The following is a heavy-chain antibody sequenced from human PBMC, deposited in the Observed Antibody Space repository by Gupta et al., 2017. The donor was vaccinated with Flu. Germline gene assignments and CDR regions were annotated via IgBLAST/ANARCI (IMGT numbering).Heavy chain of an antibody. V-gene: IGHV3-23*01. D-gene: IGHD4-17*01. CDR1: GFTFSSYA. CDR3: AKAGALYTVTSVYFDY. Sequence: EVQLLESGGGLVQPGGSLRLSCAASGFTFSSYAMSWVRQAPGKGLEWVSAISGSGGSTYYADSVKGRFTISRDNSKNTLYLQMNSLRAEDTAVYYCAKAGALYTVTSVYFDYWGQGTLVTVSS. J-gene: IGHJ4*02. CDR2: ISGSGGST.